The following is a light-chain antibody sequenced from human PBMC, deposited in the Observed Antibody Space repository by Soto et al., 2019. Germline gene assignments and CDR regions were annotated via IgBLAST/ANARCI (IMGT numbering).Light chain of an antibody. V-gene: IGKV2-28*01. CDR2: LGS. J-gene: IGKJ4*01. CDR1: QSLLHSNGYNY. Sequence: DIVMTQSPLSLPVTPGEPASISCRSSQSLLHSNGYNYLDWYLQKPGQSPQLLIYLGSNRASGGPDRCSGSGSGTDFTLKISRVEAEDVGVYYCMQALQTPHFGGGTKVEIK. CDR3: MQALQTPH.